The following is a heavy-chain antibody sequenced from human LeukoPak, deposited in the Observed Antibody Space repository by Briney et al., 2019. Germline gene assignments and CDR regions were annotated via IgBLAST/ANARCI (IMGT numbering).Heavy chain of an antibody. V-gene: IGHV3-74*01. CDR1: GFTFSRYL. J-gene: IGHJ4*02. D-gene: IGHD2-2*01. Sequence: QTGGSLRLSCAASGFTFSRYLMHRVRQGPGKELVWVSRINTDGSTTAYAGSVKGRFTISRDNAKNSLYLQMNSLRAEDTAVYYCARDPPLGYCSSSSCPHLGYWGQGTLVAVSS. CDR2: INTDGSTT. CDR3: ARDPPLGYCSSSSCPHLGY.